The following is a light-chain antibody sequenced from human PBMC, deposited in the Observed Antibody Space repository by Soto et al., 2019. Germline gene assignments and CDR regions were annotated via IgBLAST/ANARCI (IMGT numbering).Light chain of an antibody. J-gene: IGKJ1*01. Sequence: EIVMTQSHSTLSVSLGERATLSCRASQSVSSNLAWYQLKPGQAPRLLIYAASTLQSGVPSRFSGSGSGTEFTLTISSLQPDDFATYYCQQYNSYSRTFGQGTKVDI. CDR2: AAS. CDR1: QSVSSN. V-gene: IGKV3-15*01. CDR3: QQYNSYSRT.